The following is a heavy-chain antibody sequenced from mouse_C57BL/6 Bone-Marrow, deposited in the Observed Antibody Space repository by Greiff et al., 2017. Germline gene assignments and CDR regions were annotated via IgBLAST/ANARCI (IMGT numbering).Heavy chain of an antibody. Sequence: EVQLQQSGPELVKPGASVKISCKASGYTFTDYYMNWVKKSHGKSLEWIGDINPNNGGTSYNQKFKGKATLTVDKYSSTAYMELRSLTSEDSAVYYCARDDYDGADYWGQGTSVTVSS. V-gene: IGHV1-26*01. CDR3: ARDDYDGADY. CDR2: INPNNGGT. J-gene: IGHJ4*01. CDR1: GYTFTDYY. D-gene: IGHD2-4*01.